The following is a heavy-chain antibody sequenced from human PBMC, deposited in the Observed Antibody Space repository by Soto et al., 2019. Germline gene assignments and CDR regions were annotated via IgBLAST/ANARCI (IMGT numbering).Heavy chain of an antibody. CDR1: GFTFSSYD. CDR2: IGTAGDT. J-gene: IGHJ3*02. Sequence: GGSLRLSCAASGFTFSSYDMHWVRQATGKGLEWVSAIGTAGDTYYPGSVKGRITISRENAKNSLYLQMNSLRAGDTAVYYCARAILWFGELSPAGAFDIWGQGTMVTVSS. V-gene: IGHV3-13*01. CDR3: ARAILWFGELSPAGAFDI. D-gene: IGHD3-10*01.